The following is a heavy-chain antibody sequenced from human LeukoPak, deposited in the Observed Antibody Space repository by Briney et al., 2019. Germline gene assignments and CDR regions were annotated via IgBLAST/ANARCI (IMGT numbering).Heavy chain of an antibody. J-gene: IGHJ4*02. CDR2: INPKSGGT. CDR3: APGPYGGGPAYFDY. D-gene: IGHD3-16*01. CDR1: GYTFTDYY. Sequence: ASVEVSCKASGYTFTDYYVHWVRQAPGQGLEWMGWINPKSGGTNYAQKFQGRVTMTRDTSINTAYMELSRLRPDDTAVYYRAPGPYGGGPAYFDYWGQGTLVTVSS. V-gene: IGHV1-2*02.